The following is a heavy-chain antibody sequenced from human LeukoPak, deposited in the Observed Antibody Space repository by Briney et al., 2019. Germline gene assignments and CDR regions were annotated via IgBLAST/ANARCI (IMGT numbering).Heavy chain of an antibody. CDR1: GGTFISYA. J-gene: IGHJ6*04. CDR2: IIPIFGTA. V-gene: IGHV1-69*06. D-gene: IGHD2-15*01. CDR3: ARGLSRVVVVVAATAYYYYGMDV. Sequence: GASVKVSCKASGGTFISYAISWVRQAPGQGLEWMGVIIPIFGTANYAQKFQGRVTITADKSTSTAYMELSSLRSEDTAVYYCARGLSRVVVVVAATAYYYYGMDVWGKGTTVTVSS.